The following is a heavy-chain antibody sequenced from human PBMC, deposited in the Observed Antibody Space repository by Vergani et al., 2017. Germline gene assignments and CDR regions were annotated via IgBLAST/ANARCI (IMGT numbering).Heavy chain of an antibody. Sequence: QVQLQESGPGLVKPSQTLSLTCTVSGASINNDFYYWHWIRQPAGKGLEWIGRIYVSGMTDYNSSLQSRVSMSVETSKNQFSLTLTSVTAADTAVYYCARDNKQLRPRAFDLWVQGTMVTVSS. CDR3: ARDNKQLRPRAFDL. CDR1: GASINNDFYY. D-gene: IGHD4-23*01. CDR2: IYVSGMT. V-gene: IGHV4-61*02. J-gene: IGHJ3*01.